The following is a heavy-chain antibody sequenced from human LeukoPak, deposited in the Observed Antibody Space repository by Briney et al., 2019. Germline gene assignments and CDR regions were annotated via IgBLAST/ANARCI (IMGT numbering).Heavy chain of an antibody. J-gene: IGHJ5*02. CDR2: INHSGGT. CDR1: GFTFSSYG. Sequence: GSLRLSCAASGFTFSSYGMSWVRQAPGKGLEWIGEINHSGGTNYNPSLKSRVTISVDTSKNQFSLQLSSVTAADTAVYYCARNSYGHLNCFDPWGQGTLVTVSS. D-gene: IGHD5-18*01. CDR3: ARNSYGHLNCFDP. V-gene: IGHV4-34*01.